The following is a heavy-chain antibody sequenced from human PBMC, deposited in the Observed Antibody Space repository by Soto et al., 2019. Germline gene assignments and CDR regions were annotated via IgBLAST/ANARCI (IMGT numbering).Heavy chain of an antibody. V-gene: IGHV2-5*02. CDR1: GFSLRTRGVA. Sequence: QITLKESGPTLVKPTQTLTLTCTFSGFSLRTRGVAVGWFRQPPGKALEWLALIYWDEDKWYSPSLKSRLTIADDTPKNQVVLTTPNVDPVDTATYFCAHRPRGDAYYFDYWGQGILVTVSS. D-gene: IGHD5-12*01. CDR2: IYWDEDK. J-gene: IGHJ4*02. CDR3: AHRPRGDAYYFDY.